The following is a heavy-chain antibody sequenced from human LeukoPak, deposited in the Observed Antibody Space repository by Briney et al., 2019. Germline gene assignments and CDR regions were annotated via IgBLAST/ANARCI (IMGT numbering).Heavy chain of an antibody. Sequence: GGSLRLSCAASGFTCSSYAMTWVRQAPGKELQWVSAVSGSDDSTYYADSVKGRFSISRDNSKNTLYLQMNSLRADDTAVYYCAKSLRAYSYGYFDYWGQGTLLTVSS. CDR2: VSGSDDST. J-gene: IGHJ4*02. V-gene: IGHV3-23*01. D-gene: IGHD5-18*01. CDR3: AKSLRAYSYGYFDY. CDR1: GFTCSSYA.